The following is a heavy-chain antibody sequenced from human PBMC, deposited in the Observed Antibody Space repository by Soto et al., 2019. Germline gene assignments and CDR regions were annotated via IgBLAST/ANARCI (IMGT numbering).Heavy chain of an antibody. J-gene: IGHJ6*02. CDR3: ALATYRQQLARTYSYAIDV. CDR1: GGTFGNSA. D-gene: IGHD3-3*02. Sequence: QVQLVQSGAEVKKPGSSVTVSCKASGGTFGNSAISWVRQAPGQGLEWMGGIIPIFPTPDYAQKFQGRVTITADQSTTTAYMELTSPRSAYTAVYYCALATYRQQLARTYSYAIDVWGQGTTVTVSS. CDR2: IIPIFPTP. V-gene: IGHV1-69*12.